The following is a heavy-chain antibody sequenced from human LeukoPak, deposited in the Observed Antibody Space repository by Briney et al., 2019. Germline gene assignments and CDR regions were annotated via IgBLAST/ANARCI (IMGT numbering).Heavy chain of an antibody. CDR2: INPSGGST. CDR3: AREATVPYDY. D-gene: IGHD4-17*01. V-gene: IGHV1-46*01. CDR1: GYTFTSYY. J-gene: IGHJ4*02. Sequence: ASVKVCCKASGYTFTSYYMHWVRQSPGQGLEGMGIINPSGGSTSYAQKFKGGVTMTRDMSTSTVYMELSSLRSEDTAVYYCAREATVPYDYWGQGTLVTVSS.